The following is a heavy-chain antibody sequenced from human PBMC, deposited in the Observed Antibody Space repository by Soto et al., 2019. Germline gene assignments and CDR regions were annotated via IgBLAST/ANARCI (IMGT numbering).Heavy chain of an antibody. CDR3: ARHPERIAEIGWFDP. CDR2: ISSSSSTI. Sequence: PGGSLRLSCAAPGFTLSSYSMNWVRQAPGKGLEWVSYISSSSSTIYYADSVKGRFTISRDNAKNSLYLQMNSLRAEDTAVYYCARHPERIAEIGWFDPWGQGTLVTVSS. J-gene: IGHJ5*02. CDR1: GFTLSSYS. V-gene: IGHV3-48*01. D-gene: IGHD6-13*01.